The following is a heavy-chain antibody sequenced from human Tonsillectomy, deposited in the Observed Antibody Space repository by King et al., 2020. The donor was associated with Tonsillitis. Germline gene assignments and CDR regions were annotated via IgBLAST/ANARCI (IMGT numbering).Heavy chain of an antibody. J-gene: IGHJ4*02. Sequence: VQLVESGGGLVKPGGSLRLSCAASGFTFSTYSMNWVRQAPGKGLEWVSSISSSSTYIHYADSPKGRFTISRDNAKNSLYLQINSLRAEDTAVYYCSCNPLQTSLWGQGTLVTVSS. D-gene: IGHD3-16*02. CDR3: SCNPLQTSL. CDR1: GFTFSTYS. CDR2: ISSSSTYI. V-gene: IGHV3-21*01.